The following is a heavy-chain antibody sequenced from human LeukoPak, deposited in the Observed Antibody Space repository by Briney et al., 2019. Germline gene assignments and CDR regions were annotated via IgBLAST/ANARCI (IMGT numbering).Heavy chain of an antibody. CDR1: GFSLSNASMG. CDR2: IFSNDEK. Sequence: SGPVLVKPTETLTLTCTVSGFSLSNASMGVSWIRQPPGKALEWLAHIFSNDEKSNSTSLKSRLTISKDTSKSQVVLTMTNMDPVDTATYYCARIWIAVAGPGVDYWGQGTLVTVSS. V-gene: IGHV2-26*01. CDR3: ARIWIAVAGPGVDY. J-gene: IGHJ4*02. D-gene: IGHD6-19*01.